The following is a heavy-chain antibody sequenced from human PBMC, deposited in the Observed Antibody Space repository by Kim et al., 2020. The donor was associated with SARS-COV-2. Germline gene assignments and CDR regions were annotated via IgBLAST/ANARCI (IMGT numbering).Heavy chain of an antibody. J-gene: IGHJ5*02. CDR3: TREVVTPGGGFDP. Sequence: GGSLRLSCTASGFTFGDYAMSWFRQAPGKGLEWVGFIRSKAYGGTTEYAASVKGRFTNSRDDSKSIAYLQMNSLKTEDTAVYYCTREVVTPGGGFDPWGQGTLVTVSS. CDR2: IRSKAYGGTT. CDR1: GFTFGDYA. D-gene: IGHD2-21*02. V-gene: IGHV3-49*03.